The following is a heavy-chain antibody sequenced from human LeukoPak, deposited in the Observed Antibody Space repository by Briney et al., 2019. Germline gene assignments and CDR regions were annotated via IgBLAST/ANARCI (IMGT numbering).Heavy chain of an antibody. CDR2: IYTSGST. V-gene: IGHV4-61*02. CDR1: GGSISSGSYY. CDR3: ARGPRWIQPGGFDY. J-gene: IGHJ4*02. D-gene: IGHD5-24*01. Sequence: SQTLSLTCTVSGGSISSGSYYWSWIRQPAGKGLEWIGRIYTSGSTNYNPSLKSRVTISVDTSKNQFSLKLSSVTAADTAVYYCARGPRWIQPGGFDYWGQGTLVTVSS.